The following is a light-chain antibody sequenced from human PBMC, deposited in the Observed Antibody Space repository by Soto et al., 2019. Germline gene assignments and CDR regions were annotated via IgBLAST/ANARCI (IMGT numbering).Light chain of an antibody. J-gene: IGKJ4*01. CDR1: HVISTY. Sequence: IQMTQSPSPLTASVGDTVTITCRTSHVISTYLNWYQRKPGKAPNLLIHGASSLESGVPSRFRGSGPGTEFTLTISSLESEDFAVYYCQQYNKWPRTFGGGAKVDIK. CDR2: GAS. V-gene: IGKV1D-13*01. CDR3: QQYNKWPRT.